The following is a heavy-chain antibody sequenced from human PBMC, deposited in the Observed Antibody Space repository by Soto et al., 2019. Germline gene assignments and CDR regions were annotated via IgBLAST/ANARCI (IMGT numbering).Heavy chain of an antibody. Sequence: QVQLVQSGAEVKKPGSSVKVSCKASGGTFSSYAISWVRQAPGQGLEWMGGIIPIFGTANYAQKFQGRVTITADESTSTAYMELSSLRSEDTAVYYCARALTVGGERYFQHWGQGTLVTVSS. D-gene: IGHD1-26*01. CDR3: ARALTVGGERYFQH. V-gene: IGHV1-69*12. J-gene: IGHJ1*01. CDR1: GGTFSSYA. CDR2: IIPIFGTA.